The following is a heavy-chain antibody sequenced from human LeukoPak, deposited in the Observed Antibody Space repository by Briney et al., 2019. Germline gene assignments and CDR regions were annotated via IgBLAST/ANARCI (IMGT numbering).Heavy chain of an antibody. CDR3: ARLADTTS. CDR1: GYTFSNFW. Sequence: GESLKISCKGSGYTFSNFWIAGVRQMPGKGLGWMGSIFPGDSDTRYRPSPQGQVTISADKSTTTAYLQWSSLKASDTAMYFCARLADTTSWGQGTLVTVSS. V-gene: IGHV5-51*01. CDR2: IFPGDSDT. J-gene: IGHJ5*02. D-gene: IGHD1-26*01.